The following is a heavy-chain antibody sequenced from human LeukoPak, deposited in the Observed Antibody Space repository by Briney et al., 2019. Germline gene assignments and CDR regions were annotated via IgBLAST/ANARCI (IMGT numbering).Heavy chain of an antibody. CDR2: ISAYNGNT. J-gene: IGHJ4*02. Sequence: ASVKVSCKASGYTFTSYGISWVRQAPGQGLEWMGWISAYNGNTNYAQKLQGRVTMTTDTSTSTAYMELRSLRSDDTAVYYCARNVYRYSGYILGDWGQGTLVTVSS. CDR1: GYTFTSYG. CDR3: ARNVYRYSGYILGD. D-gene: IGHD5-12*01. V-gene: IGHV1-18*01.